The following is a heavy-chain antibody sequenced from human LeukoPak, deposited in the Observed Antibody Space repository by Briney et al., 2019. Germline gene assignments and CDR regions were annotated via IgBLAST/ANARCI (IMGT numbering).Heavy chain of an antibody. CDR1: GGSISSYY. V-gene: IGHV4-39*01. CDR2: IFYSGST. J-gene: IGHJ6*02. Sequence: SETLSLTCTVSGGSISSYYWSWIRQPPGKGLEWIGSIFYSGSTYYSPSLKSRVTISADTSKNRFSLKLNSVTAADTAVYYCARAGSGSYYAGHFYYGMDVWGQGTTVTVSS. CDR3: ARAGSGSYYAGHFYYGMDV. D-gene: IGHD3-10*01.